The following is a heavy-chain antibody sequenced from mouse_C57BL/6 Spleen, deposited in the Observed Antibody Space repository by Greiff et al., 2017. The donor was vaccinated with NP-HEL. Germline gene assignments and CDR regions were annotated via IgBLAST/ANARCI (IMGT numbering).Heavy chain of an antibody. J-gene: IGHJ3*01. Sequence: QVQLQQSGAELVRPGASVTLSCKASGYTFTDYEMHWVKQTPVHGLEWIGAIDPETGGTAYNQKFKGKAILSADKSSSTAYMELRSLTSEDSAVYYCTREGMAYWGQGTLVTVSA. CDR1: GYTFTDYE. CDR2: IDPETGGT. V-gene: IGHV1-15*01. CDR3: TREGMAY.